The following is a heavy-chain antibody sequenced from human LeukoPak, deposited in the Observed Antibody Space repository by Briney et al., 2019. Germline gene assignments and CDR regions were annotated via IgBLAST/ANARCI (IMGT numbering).Heavy chain of an antibody. V-gene: IGHV4-30-4*01. D-gene: IGHD1-14*01. CDR1: GGSISSGYYY. CDR3: AKTNQIDETAFDI. J-gene: IGHJ3*02. CDR2: IYYSGST. Sequence: SQTLSLTCTVSGGSISSGYYYWSWLRQPPGKGLEWIGYIYYSGSTYDKPSLKSRVSISLDTSKTQFSLKLSSVTAADTAVYYCAKTNQIDETAFDIWGQGTMVTVSS.